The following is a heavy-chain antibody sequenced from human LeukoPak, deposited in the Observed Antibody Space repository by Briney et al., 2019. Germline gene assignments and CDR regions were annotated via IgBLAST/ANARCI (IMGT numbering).Heavy chain of an antibody. V-gene: IGHV3-30*02. CDR2: MRHDGSEI. Sequence: PGGSLRLSCAASGFTFSSYWMHWVRQAPGKGLEWVAFMRHDGSEIYYADSVKGRFTISRDNSKNTLYLQMNSLIAEDTAVYYCAKTGFQWGDYFYYMDVWGKGTTVTVSS. J-gene: IGHJ6*03. D-gene: IGHD1-14*01. CDR3: AKTGFQWGDYFYYMDV. CDR1: GFTFSSYW.